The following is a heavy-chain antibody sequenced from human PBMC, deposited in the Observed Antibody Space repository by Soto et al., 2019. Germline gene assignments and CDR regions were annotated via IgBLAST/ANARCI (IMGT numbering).Heavy chain of an antibody. CDR2: IRTDSDRA. D-gene: IGHD2-2*01. J-gene: IGHJ3*02. V-gene: IGHV1-18*01. CDR1: GYAFNKHG. Sequence: QIQLVQSGAEVKKAGASVKVSCKASGYAFNKHGISWVRQAPGQGLEWMGWIRTDSDRADYAQKFQGRLTMTTDPSPPTDYMDLRSLRSDDTAISFCVRDRDCSSFGCLDSFDIWGQGTMVSVSS. CDR3: VRDRDCSSFGCLDSFDI.